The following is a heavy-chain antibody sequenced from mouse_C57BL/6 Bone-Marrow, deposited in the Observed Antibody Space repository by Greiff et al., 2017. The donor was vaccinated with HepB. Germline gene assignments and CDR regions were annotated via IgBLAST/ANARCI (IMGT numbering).Heavy chain of an antibody. D-gene: IGHD4-1*01. Sequence: EVQLQQSVAELVRPGASVKLSCTASGFNIKNTYMHGVKQRPEQGLEWIGRIDPANGNTKYAPKFQGKATITADTSSNTAYLQLSSLTSEDTAIYSCASLTGIGDYWGQGTTLTVSS. V-gene: IGHV14-3*01. CDR3: ASLTGIGDY. CDR1: GFNIKNTY. CDR2: IDPANGNT. J-gene: IGHJ2*01.